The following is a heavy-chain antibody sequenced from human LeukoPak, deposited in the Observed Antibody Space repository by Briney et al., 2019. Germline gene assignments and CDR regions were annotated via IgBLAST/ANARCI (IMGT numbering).Heavy chain of an antibody. CDR1: GGSISSGSYY. D-gene: IGHD5-24*01. Sequence: SETLSLTCTVSGGSISSGSYYWSWIRQPAGKGLEWIGRIYTSGSTNYNPSLKNRVTISVDTSKNQFSLKLSSATAADTAVYYCARGERWLQSSDYWGQGTLVTVSS. CDR2: IYTSGST. CDR3: ARGERWLQSSDY. V-gene: IGHV4-61*02. J-gene: IGHJ4*02.